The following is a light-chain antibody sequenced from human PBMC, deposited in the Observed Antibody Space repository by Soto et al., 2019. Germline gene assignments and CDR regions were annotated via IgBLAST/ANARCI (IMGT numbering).Light chain of an antibody. CDR1: SSDVGGFNF. CDR2: DVI. Sequence: QSVLTQPASVSGSPGQSITISCTGTSSDVGGFNFVSWYQHHPGKAPKLMIYDVIYRPSGVSNRFSGSKSGNTASLTISGLEAEDEADYYCSSYASPSTGVFGTGTKVTVL. CDR3: SSYASPSTGV. J-gene: IGLJ1*01. V-gene: IGLV2-14*03.